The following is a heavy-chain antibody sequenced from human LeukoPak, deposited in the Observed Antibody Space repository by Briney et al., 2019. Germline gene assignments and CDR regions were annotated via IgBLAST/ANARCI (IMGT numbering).Heavy chain of an antibody. CDR2: INHSGST. J-gene: IGHJ4*02. D-gene: IGHD3-3*01. CDR1: GGSFSGYY. V-gene: IGHV4-34*01. Sequence: SETLSLTCAVYGGSFSGYYWSWIRQPPGKGLEWIGEINHSGSTNYNPALKSRGTISVNTSKTKFSLKLSSVTAADTAVYYCARVRAHYDFWSGYSYYFDYWGQGTLVTVSS. CDR3: ARVRAHYDFWSGYSYYFDY.